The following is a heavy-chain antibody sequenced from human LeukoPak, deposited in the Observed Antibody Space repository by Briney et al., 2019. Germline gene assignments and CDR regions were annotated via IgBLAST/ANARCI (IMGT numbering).Heavy chain of an antibody. CDR2: ISGSGGST. CDR1: GFTFSSYA. D-gene: IGHD2-2*01. J-gene: IGHJ4*02. CDR3: AKDGDIVVVPASGFDY. Sequence: QPGGSLRLSSAASGFTFSSYAMSWVRQAPGKGLEWVSAISGSGGSTYYADSVKGRFTISRDNSKNTLYLQMNSLRAEDTAVYYCAKDGDIVVVPASGFDYWGQGTLVTVSS. V-gene: IGHV3-23*01.